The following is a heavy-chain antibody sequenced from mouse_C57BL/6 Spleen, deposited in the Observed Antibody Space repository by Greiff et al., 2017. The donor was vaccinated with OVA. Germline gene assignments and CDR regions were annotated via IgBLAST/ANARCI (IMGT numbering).Heavy chain of an antibody. CDR2: INPNNGGT. J-gene: IGHJ3*01. D-gene: IGHD1-1*01. CDR3: ARYGYGSSFAY. Sequence: EVQLKESGPELVKPGASVKMSCKASGYTFTDYNMHWVKQSHGKSLEWIGYINPNNGGTSYNQKFKGKATLTVNKSSSTAYMELRSLTSEDSAVYYCARYGYGSSFAYWGQGTLVTVSA. CDR1: GYTFTDYN. V-gene: IGHV1-22*01.